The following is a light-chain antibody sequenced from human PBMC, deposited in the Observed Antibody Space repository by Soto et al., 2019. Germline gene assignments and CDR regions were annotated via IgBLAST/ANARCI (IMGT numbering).Light chain of an antibody. CDR3: QQYYSTPYT. Sequence: DIVMTQSPDSLAVSLGERATINCKSSQSVLYSSNNKNYLAWYQQKPGQTTKVLIYWASTRESGVPDRFSGSGSGTDFTLTISSLQAEDVAVYYCQQYYSTPYTFGQGTKLEIK. CDR2: WAS. CDR1: QSVLYSSNNKNY. V-gene: IGKV4-1*01. J-gene: IGKJ2*01.